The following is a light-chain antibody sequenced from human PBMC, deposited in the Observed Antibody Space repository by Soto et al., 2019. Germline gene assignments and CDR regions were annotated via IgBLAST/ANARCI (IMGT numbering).Light chain of an antibody. Sequence: QSVLTQPASGSGSPGQSITISCTGTSSDVGGYNSVSWYQQNPGKAPKLMIFDVSNRPSGVSSRFSGSRSGNTASLTISGLQAEEEADYYCSSYASSSTLVYVFGTGTKVTV. CDR1: SSDVGGYNS. V-gene: IGLV2-14*01. CDR2: DVS. CDR3: SSYASSSTLVYV. J-gene: IGLJ1*01.